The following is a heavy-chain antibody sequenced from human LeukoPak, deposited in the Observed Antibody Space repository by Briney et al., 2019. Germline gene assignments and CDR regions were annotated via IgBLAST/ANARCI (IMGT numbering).Heavy chain of an antibody. D-gene: IGHD4-17*01. CDR2: FDPEDGET. CDR3: ATEVMTTVTTGQGDY. J-gene: IGHJ4*02. V-gene: IGHV1-24*01. CDR1: GYTFTGYY. Sequence: ASVKVSCKASGYTFTGYYMHWVRQAPGQGLEWMGGFDPEDGETIYAQKFQGRVTMTEDTSTDTAYMELSSLRSEDTAVYYCATEVMTTVTTGQGDYWGQGTLVTVSS.